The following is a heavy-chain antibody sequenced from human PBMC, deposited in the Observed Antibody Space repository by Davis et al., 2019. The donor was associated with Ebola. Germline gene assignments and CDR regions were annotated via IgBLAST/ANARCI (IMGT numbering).Heavy chain of an antibody. Sequence: PSETLSLTCTVSGYSISSGYYWSWIRQPPGKGLEWIGEINHSGSTNYNPSLKSRVTISVDTSKNQFSLKLSSVTAAGTAVYYCARGPYYDFWSGYGGYDYFDYWGQGTLVTVSS. D-gene: IGHD3-3*01. J-gene: IGHJ4*02. CDR1: GYSISSGYY. V-gene: IGHV4-38-2*02. CDR3: ARGPYYDFWSGYGGYDYFDY. CDR2: INHSGST.